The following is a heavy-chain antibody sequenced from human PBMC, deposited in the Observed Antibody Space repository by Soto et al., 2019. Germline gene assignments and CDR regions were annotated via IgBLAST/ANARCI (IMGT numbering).Heavy chain of an antibody. Sequence: PSETLSLTCTVSGGSISSRDYYWSWIRQPPGKGLEWIGYIYYSGSTYYNPSLKSRVTISVDTSKNQFSLKLSSVTAADTAVYYCSRDPPSVGGSYSSAFEIWGQGKMVTVTS. CDR1: GGSISSRDYY. CDR3: SRDPPSVGGSYSSAFEI. D-gene: IGHD1-26*01. J-gene: IGHJ3*02. CDR2: IYYSGST. V-gene: IGHV4-30-4*01.